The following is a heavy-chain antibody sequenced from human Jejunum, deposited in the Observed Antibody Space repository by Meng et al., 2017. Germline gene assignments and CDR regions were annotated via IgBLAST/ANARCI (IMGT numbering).Heavy chain of an antibody. CDR1: GDSFNSPDYY. D-gene: IGHD1-26*01. Sequence: QGQLPRSGPGLVKPSQPLSLTCTVSGDSFNSPDYYWSWIRQPPEKGLEWIGYIYYSGSTYYNPSLKSRVSISGDTSNKQFSLKLTSVTAADTAVYYCARSPYSGSALPFFDYWGQGSLVTVSS. J-gene: IGHJ4*02. CDR3: ARSPYSGSALPFFDY. CDR2: IYYSGST. V-gene: IGHV4-30-4*01.